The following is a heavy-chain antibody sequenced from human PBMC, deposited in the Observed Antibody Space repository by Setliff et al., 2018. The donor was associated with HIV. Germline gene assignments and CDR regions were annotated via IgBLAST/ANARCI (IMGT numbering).Heavy chain of an antibody. J-gene: IGHJ4*02. V-gene: IGHV4-61*01. CDR3: ARDVGRDGYCFDH. CDR1: GASISSSSYF. CDR2: IYTSGST. D-gene: IGHD5-12*01. Sequence: SETLSLTCTVSGASISSSSYFWSWLRQPPGKALEWIGYIYTSGSTNYNPPLKSRVTISIDTSKKQFSLRLTSVTAADTAGYYCARDVGRDGYCFDHWGQGTLVTVSS.